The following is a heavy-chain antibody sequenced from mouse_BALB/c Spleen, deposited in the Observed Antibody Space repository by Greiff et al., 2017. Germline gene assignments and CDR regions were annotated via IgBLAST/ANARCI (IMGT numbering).Heavy chain of an antibody. CDR2: ISSGSSTI. Sequence: EVKVEESGGGLVQPGGSRKLSCAASGFTFSSFGMHWVRQAPEKGLEWVAYISSGSSTIYYADTVKGRFTISRDNPKNTLFLQMTSLRSEDTAMYYCARGGTFDVWGAGTTVTVSS. J-gene: IGHJ1*01. CDR3: ARGGTFDV. V-gene: IGHV5-17*02. D-gene: IGHD2-14*01. CDR1: GFTFSSFG.